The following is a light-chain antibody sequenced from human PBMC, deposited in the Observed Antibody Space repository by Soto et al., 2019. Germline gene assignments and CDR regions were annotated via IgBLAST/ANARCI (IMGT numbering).Light chain of an antibody. J-gene: IGKJ5*01. CDR3: QQYVSSPIT. V-gene: IGKV3-20*01. CDR2: GAS. Sequence: EIVMTQSPGTLSLSPGEGATLSCRASQIVGNNYVAWFQQKPGQAPRVLIYGASKRATGIPDRFSGAGSGTDFTLTISRLEPDDFAVFYCQQYVSSPITFGQVTRLEIK. CDR1: QIVGNNY.